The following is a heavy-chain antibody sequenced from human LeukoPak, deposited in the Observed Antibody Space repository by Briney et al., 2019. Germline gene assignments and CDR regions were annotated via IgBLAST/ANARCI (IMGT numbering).Heavy chain of an antibody. CDR1: GGSVSSSLNY. D-gene: IGHD3-9*01. Sequence: SETLSLTCTVSGGSVSSSLNYWGWIRQPPGKGLEWIGNTYYTGSTYSNPTLKSRLTMSVDTSKNQFSLKLSSVTAADTAVYYWARLTKGRYFDYIFDYWGQGTLLTVSS. CDR3: ARLTKGRYFDYIFDY. J-gene: IGHJ4*02. CDR2: TYYTGST. V-gene: IGHV4-39*01.